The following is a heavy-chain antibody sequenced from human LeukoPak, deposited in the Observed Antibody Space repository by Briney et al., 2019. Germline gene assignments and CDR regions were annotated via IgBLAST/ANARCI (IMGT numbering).Heavy chain of an antibody. CDR2: ISSSSSYI. D-gene: IGHD1-26*01. J-gene: IGHJ5*02. CDR3: ARLVRVGATDWFDP. V-gene: IGHV3-21*01. Sequence: KPGGSLRLSCAASGFTFSSYSMNWVRQAPGEGLEWVSSISSSSSYIYYADSVKGRFTISRDNAKNSLYLQMNSLRAEDTAVYYCARLVRVGATDWFDPWGQGTLVTVSS. CDR1: GFTFSSYS.